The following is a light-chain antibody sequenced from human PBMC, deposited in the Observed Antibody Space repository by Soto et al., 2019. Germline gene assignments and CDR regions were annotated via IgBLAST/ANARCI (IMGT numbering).Light chain of an antibody. J-gene: IGKJ1*01. V-gene: IGKV3-20*01. Sequence: EIVLTQSPGILSLSPGERATLSCRASQTVVNNFLAWYQQRPGQAPRLLVDDASRRAAGIPDRFSGSGSGTDFTLTINRLEPEDFAVYYCQQCATSPRTFGQGTKVEIQ. CDR3: QQCATSPRT. CDR1: QTVVNNF. CDR2: DAS.